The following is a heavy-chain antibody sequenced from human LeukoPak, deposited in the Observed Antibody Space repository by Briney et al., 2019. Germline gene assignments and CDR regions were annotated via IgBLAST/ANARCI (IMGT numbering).Heavy chain of an antibody. J-gene: IGHJ4*02. Sequence: GGSLRLSCVASGFTFNSYEMNWVRQAPGKGLEWLGFIRSNTFGGTTEYAASVKGRFTISRDDSKSVAYLQMNSLGTEDTAVYYCTRDCWTGDSFLGGGDYWGQGALVTVSS. V-gene: IGHV3-49*04. CDR1: GFTFNSYE. CDR3: TRDCWTGDSFLGGGDY. CDR2: IRSNTFGGTT. D-gene: IGHD2-21*02.